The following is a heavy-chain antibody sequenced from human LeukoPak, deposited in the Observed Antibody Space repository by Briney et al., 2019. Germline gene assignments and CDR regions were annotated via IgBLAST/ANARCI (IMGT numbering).Heavy chain of an antibody. V-gene: IGHV4-39*01. CDR1: GGSISSSSYY. Sequence: SETLSLTCTVSGGSISSSSYYWGWIRQPPGKGLEWIGSIYYSGSTSYNPSLKSRVTISVDRSKNQFSLELSSVTAADTAVYYCARGGYYGSGNDFRFDPWGQGTLVTVSS. CDR3: ARGGYYGSGNDFRFDP. D-gene: IGHD3-10*01. CDR2: IYYSGST. J-gene: IGHJ5*02.